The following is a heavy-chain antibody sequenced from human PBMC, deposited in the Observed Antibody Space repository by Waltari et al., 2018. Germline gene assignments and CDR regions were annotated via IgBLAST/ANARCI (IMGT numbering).Heavy chain of an antibody. V-gene: IGHV3-74*01. CDR1: GLTFSNYW. J-gene: IGHJ4*02. CDR3: ARGSPSYWALGL. Sequence: EEQLVESGGGLVQPGGSLRLSCAASGLTFSNYWMHWVRQAPGKGPVWVSRINSAASTTTYADSVKGRFTISRDNAKNTLYLQMDSLRVEDTAVYYCARGSPSYWALGLWGQGILVTVSS. D-gene: IGHD2-8*02. CDR2: INSAASTT.